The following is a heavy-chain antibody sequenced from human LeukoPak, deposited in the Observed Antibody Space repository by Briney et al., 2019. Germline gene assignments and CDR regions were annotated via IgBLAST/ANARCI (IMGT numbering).Heavy chain of an antibody. V-gene: IGHV1-18*01. CDR3: ARDAFQGSSWSNWFDS. Sequence: GASVKVSCKPSGYIFTTNGLSWVRQSPRHQLKCMGWINANTGSTNYAQIFRGRVHMTTDTSTATAYMELTSLRSDDTATYYCARDAFQGSSWSNWFDSWGQGTLVIVSS. CDR2: INANTGST. CDR1: GYIFTTNG. J-gene: IGHJ5*01. D-gene: IGHD6-13*01.